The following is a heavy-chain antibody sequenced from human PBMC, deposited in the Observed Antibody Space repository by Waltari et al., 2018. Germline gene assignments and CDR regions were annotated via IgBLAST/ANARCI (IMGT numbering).Heavy chain of an antibody. D-gene: IGHD3-16*02. V-gene: IGHV3-23*01. CDR3: AKGSRGYTNYFFDS. CDR1: GFSFMGFA. CDR2: ISGSGATP. Sequence: EVQLLESAGGLVQPGEALRLSCSASGFSFMGFAMTWFRQAPGEGLVCVASISGSGATPVYADSVKGRFTIVRDNSRDTVYLQMNSLRVDDSAVYYCAKGSRGYTNYFFDSWGQGTLVSVSS. J-gene: IGHJ4*02.